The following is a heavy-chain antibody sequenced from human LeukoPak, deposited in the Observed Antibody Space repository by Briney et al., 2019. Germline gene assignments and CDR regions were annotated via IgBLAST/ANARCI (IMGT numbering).Heavy chain of an antibody. Sequence: GGSLRLSCAASGFTFGSYWMSWVRQAPGKGLEWVADIKQDGSEKYYVDSVKGRFTISRGNAKNSLYLQMNSLRAEDTAVYYCARDQARMVRGVIYGYFDYWGQGTLVTVSS. V-gene: IGHV3-7*01. D-gene: IGHD3-10*01. J-gene: IGHJ4*02. CDR1: GFTFGSYW. CDR2: IKQDGSEK. CDR3: ARDQARMVRGVIYGYFDY.